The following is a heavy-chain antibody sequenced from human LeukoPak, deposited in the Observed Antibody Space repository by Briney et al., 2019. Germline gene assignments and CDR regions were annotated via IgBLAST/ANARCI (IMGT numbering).Heavy chain of an antibody. CDR2: ISAYNGYT. J-gene: IGHJ4*02. CDR3: ARGFPPRRNYDSSGYYSYYFDH. CDR1: GYSFTSHY. D-gene: IGHD3-22*01. Sequence: ASVKVSCKASGYSFTSHYMHWVRQAPGQGLEWMGWISAYNGYTHFAQKFQGRVTMTTDTSTSTAYMELRSLRSDDTAVYYCARGFPPRRNYDSSGYYSYYFDHWGQGTLVTVSS. V-gene: IGHV1-18*04.